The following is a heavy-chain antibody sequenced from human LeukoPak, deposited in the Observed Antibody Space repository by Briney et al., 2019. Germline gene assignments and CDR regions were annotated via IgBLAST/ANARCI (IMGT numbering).Heavy chain of an antibody. CDR1: GFTFSTHA. CDR2: ISGDVQTT. CDR3: AKDGYYSSANHFPRLHFDL. Sequence: GGSLRLSCEASGFTFSTHAMNWIRQTPGKGLEWLSVISGDVQTTTYASSVKGRFTISRDNSKNTLYLEMNSLRVEDTAIYYCAKDGYYSSANHFPRLHFDLWGRGTRVTVSS. J-gene: IGHJ2*01. V-gene: IGHV3-23*01. D-gene: IGHD3-3*01.